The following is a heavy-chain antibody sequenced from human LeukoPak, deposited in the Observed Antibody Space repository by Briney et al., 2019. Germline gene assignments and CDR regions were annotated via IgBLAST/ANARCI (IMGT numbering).Heavy chain of an antibody. V-gene: IGHV1-8*01. CDR2: MNPNNGNT. CDR3: ARGVRYSSGWNDYYYYGMDV. D-gene: IGHD6-19*01. CDR1: GYTFTSYD. J-gene: IGHJ6*02. Sequence: GASVKVSCKASGYTFTSYDINWVRQATGQGLEWMGWMNPNNGNTGYAQKFQGRVTMTRNTSISTAYMELSSLRSEDTAVYYCARGVRYSSGWNDYYYYGMDVWGQGTTVTVSS.